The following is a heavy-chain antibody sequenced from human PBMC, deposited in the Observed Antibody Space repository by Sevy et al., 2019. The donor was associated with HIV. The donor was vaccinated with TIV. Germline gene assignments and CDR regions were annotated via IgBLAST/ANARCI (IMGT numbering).Heavy chain of an antibody. V-gene: IGHV3-30*04. Sequence: GGSLRLSCAASGFTFSSYAMHWVRQAPGKGLEWVAVISYDGSNKYYADSVKGRFTISRDNPKNTRYLQMNSLRAEDTAVYYCARELTGFSDSYFDYWGQGTLVTVSS. CDR3: ARELTGFSDSYFDY. CDR1: GFTFSSYA. CDR2: ISYDGSNK. J-gene: IGHJ4*02.